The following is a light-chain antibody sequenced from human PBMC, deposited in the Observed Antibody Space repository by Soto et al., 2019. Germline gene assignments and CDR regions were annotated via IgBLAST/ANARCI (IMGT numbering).Light chain of an antibody. V-gene: IGKV1-39*01. CDR3: QQSYSTPPWT. Sequence: DIQMTQSPSSLSASVGDRVTITCRASQSISSYLNWYQQKPGKAPKLLIYAASSLQSGVPSRFSGSGSGTDFTLTISSLQPEDFATYYCQQSYSTPPWTFGQGTKVGI. CDR1: QSISSY. J-gene: IGKJ1*01. CDR2: AAS.